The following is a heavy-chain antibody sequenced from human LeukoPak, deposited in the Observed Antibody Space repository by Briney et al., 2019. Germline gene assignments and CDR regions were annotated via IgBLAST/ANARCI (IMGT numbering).Heavy chain of an antibody. J-gene: IGHJ4*02. CDR2: ISYDGSNK. Sequence: PGGSLRLSCAASGFTFSSYGMHWVRQAPGKGLEWVAVISYDGSNKYYADSVKGRFTISRDNSKNTLYLQMNSLRAEDTAVYYCAKLYGSGSYGNYWGQGTLVTVSS. D-gene: IGHD3-10*01. V-gene: IGHV3-30*18. CDR3: AKLYGSGSYGNY. CDR1: GFTFSSYG.